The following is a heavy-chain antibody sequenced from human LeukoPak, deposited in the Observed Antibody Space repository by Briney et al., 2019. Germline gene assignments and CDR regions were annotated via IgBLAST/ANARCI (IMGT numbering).Heavy chain of an antibody. CDR1: GYSFTSYW. D-gene: IGHD3-22*01. Sequence: GESLKISCKGSGYSFTSYWIGWVRQMPGKGLEWMGIIYPGDSDTRYSPSFQGQVTISADKSISTAYLQWSSLKASDTAMYYCARQGHYYDSSGYYYEAAFDYWGQGTLVTVSS. CDR2: IYPGDSDT. V-gene: IGHV5-51*01. CDR3: ARQGHYYDSSGYYYEAAFDY. J-gene: IGHJ4*02.